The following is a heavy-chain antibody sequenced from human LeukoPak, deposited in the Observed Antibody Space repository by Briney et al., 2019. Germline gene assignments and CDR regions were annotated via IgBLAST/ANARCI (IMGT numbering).Heavy chain of an antibody. CDR2: INPNSGGT. V-gene: IGHV1-2*02. CDR3: ARDHVLRAGGYYYYMDV. Sequence: ASVKGSCKASGYTFTGYYMHWVRQAPGQGLEWMGWINPNSGGTNYAQKFQGRVTMTRDTSISTAYMELSRLRSDDTAVYYCARDHVLRAGGYYYYMDVWGKGTTVTVSS. J-gene: IGHJ6*03. D-gene: IGHD5-12*01. CDR1: GYTFTGYY.